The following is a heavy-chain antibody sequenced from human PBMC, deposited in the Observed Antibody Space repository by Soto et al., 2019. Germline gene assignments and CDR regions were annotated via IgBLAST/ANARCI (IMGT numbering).Heavy chain of an antibody. Sequence: SETLSLTCAVYGGSFSGYYWSWIRQPPGKGLEWIGEINHSGSTNYNPSLKSRVTISVDTSKNQFSLKLSSVTAADTAVYYCARGRYCSGGSCYSGYYGMDVWGQGTTVTVSS. V-gene: IGHV4-34*01. J-gene: IGHJ6*02. CDR3: ARGRYCSGGSCYSGYYGMDV. CDR2: INHSGST. CDR1: GGSFSGYY. D-gene: IGHD2-15*01.